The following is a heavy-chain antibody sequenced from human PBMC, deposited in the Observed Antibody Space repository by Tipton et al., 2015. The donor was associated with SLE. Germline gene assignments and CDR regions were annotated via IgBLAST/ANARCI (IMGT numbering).Heavy chain of an antibody. J-gene: IGHJ3*02. V-gene: IGHV4-59*11. D-gene: IGHD3-16*01. CDR1: GGSISSHY. CDR3: AREWGDAFDI. CDR2: IYYSGSI. Sequence: TLSLTCTVSGGSISSHYWSWIRQPPGKGLEWIGYIYYSGSISYNPSLKSRVTISVDTSKNQFSLKPSSVTAADTAVYYCAREWGDAFDIWGQGTMVTVSS.